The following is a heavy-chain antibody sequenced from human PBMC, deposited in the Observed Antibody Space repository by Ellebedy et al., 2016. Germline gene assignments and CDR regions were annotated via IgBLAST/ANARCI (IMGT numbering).Heavy chain of an antibody. CDR2: INHSGST. Sequence: SETLSLTXAVYGGSFSGYYWSWIRQPPGKGLEWIGEINHSGSTNYNPSLKSRVTKSVDTSKNQFSLKLSSVTAADTAVYYCARKGGSFIVDFFDYWGQGTLVTVSS. V-gene: IGHV4-34*01. D-gene: IGHD1-26*01. J-gene: IGHJ4*02. CDR1: GGSFSGYY. CDR3: ARKGGSFIVDFFDY.